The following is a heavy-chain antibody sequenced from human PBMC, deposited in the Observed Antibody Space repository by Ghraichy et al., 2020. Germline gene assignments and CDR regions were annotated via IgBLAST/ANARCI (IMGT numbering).Heavy chain of an antibody. CDR2: ISAYNGNT. CDR1: GYTFTSYG. Sequence: ASVKVSCKASGYTFTSYGISWVRQAPGQGLEWMGWISAYNGNTNYAQKLQGRVTMTTDTSTSTAYMELRSLRSDDTAVYYCARRQMTTPNRGMTDYWGQGTLVTVSS. J-gene: IGHJ4*02. V-gene: IGHV1-18*04. CDR3: ARRQMTTPNRGMTDY. D-gene: IGHD4-17*01.